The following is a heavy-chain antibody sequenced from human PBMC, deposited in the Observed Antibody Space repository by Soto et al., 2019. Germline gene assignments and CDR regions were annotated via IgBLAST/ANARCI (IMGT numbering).Heavy chain of an antibody. CDR3: VRDHHDFSSDYHYYHMDV. Sequence: QAQLVQSGAEMKKPGASVKVSCKASGYTLSNYGISWVRQAPGQGLEWMGWSSTYNGNTKYAKKFLGRLTITTDTSTSTAYMELRTLRSDATAVYYCVRDHHDFSSDYHYYHMDVWGKGTTVTVSS. V-gene: IGHV1-18*01. CDR1: GYTLSNYG. J-gene: IGHJ6*03. D-gene: IGHD3-3*01. CDR2: SSTYNGNT.